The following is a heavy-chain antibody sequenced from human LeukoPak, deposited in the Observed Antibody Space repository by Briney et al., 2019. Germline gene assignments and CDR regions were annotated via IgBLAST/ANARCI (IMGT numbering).Heavy chain of an antibody. CDR1: GGTFSSYA. J-gene: IGHJ4*02. V-gene: IGHV1-69*04. CDR3: AGSTYYYDSSGYALDY. CDR2: IIPILGIA. D-gene: IGHD3-22*01. Sequence: SVKFSCKASGGTFSSYAISWVRQAPGQGPEWMGRIIPILGIANYAQKFQGRVTITADKSTSTAYMELSSLRSEDTAVYYCAGSTYYYDSSGYALDYWGQGTLVTVSS.